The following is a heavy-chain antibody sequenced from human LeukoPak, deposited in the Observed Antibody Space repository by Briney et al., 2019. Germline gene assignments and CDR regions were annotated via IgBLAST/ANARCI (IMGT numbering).Heavy chain of an antibody. Sequence: PGGSLRLSCAASGFTSSSYSMNWVRQAPGKGLEWVSSISSSSRYIYYADSVKGRFTISRDDAKNSLYLQMSSLRAEDTAVYYCARAGTTVTANTYYYYLDVWGKGTTVTVSS. V-gene: IGHV3-21*01. CDR3: ARAGTTVTANTYYYYLDV. J-gene: IGHJ6*03. CDR2: ISSSSRYI. CDR1: GFTSSSYS. D-gene: IGHD4-11*01.